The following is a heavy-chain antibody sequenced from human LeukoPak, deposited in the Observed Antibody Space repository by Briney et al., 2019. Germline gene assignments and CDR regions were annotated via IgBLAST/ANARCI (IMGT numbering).Heavy chain of an antibody. D-gene: IGHD5-24*01. CDR1: GGSISSYY. V-gene: IGHV4-59*01. CDR3: ARDSLDGYNFYFDY. CDR2: IYYSGST. Sequence: PSETLSLTCTVSGGSISSYYWSWIRQPPGKGLEWIGYIYYSGSTNYNPSLKSRVTISVDTSKNQFSLKLSSVAAADTAVYYCARDSLDGYNFYFDYWGQGTLVTVSS. J-gene: IGHJ4*02.